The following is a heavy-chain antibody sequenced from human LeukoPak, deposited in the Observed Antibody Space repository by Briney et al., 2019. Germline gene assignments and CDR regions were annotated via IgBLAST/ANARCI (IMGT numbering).Heavy chain of an antibody. Sequence: SDTLSLPCSVSGRPINNYYWRWIRQPPGKGLEWIGYMYYSGSTNYYPSLKRRITISVDTSKNQFSLKLSSVTAADTAVYYCAARASSGYPYYFDYWGQGTLVTVSS. V-gene: IGHV4-59*07. CDR1: GRPINNYY. CDR3: AARASSGYPYYFDY. J-gene: IGHJ4*02. D-gene: IGHD5-12*01. CDR2: MYYSGST.